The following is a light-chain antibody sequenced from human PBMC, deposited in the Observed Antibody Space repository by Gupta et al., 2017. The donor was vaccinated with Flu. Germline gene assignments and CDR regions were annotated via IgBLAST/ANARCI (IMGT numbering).Light chain of an antibody. CDR3: QEYTAYWA. CDR2: KAS. Sequence: PPTLSASVGDRVTITCRASQSISGWLSWYQQKPGKAPKLLIYKASTLESGVPSRFSGSGFGTEFTLTISSLQPDDFATYYCQEYTAYWAFGQGTKVEIK. V-gene: IGKV1-5*03. CDR1: QSISGW. J-gene: IGKJ1*01.